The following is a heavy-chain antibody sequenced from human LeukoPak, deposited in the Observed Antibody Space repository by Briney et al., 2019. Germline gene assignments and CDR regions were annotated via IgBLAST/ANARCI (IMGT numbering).Heavy chain of an antibody. CDR3: ARGRYCSSTSCYFRFDP. Sequence: SETLSLTCAVYGGSFSGYYWGWIRQPPGKGLEWIGEINHSGSTNYNPSFKSRVTVSVDTSKNQLSLKLSSVTAADTAVYYCARGRYCSSTSCYFRFDPWGQGTLVTVSS. CDR1: GGSFSGYY. J-gene: IGHJ5*02. CDR2: INHSGST. V-gene: IGHV4-34*01. D-gene: IGHD2-2*01.